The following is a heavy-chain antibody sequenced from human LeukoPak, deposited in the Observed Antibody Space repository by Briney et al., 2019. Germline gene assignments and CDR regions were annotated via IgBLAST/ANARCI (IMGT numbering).Heavy chain of an antibody. Sequence: PGGSLRLSCAASGFTFSSYSMNWVRQAPGKGLEWVSFISSSRSYIYYADSVKGRFTISRDNAKNSLYLQMNSLRAEDTAVYYCARGSWLDYWGQGTLVTVSS. D-gene: IGHD2-15*01. J-gene: IGHJ4*02. CDR3: ARGSWLDY. CDR2: ISSSRSYI. CDR1: GFTFSSYS. V-gene: IGHV3-21*04.